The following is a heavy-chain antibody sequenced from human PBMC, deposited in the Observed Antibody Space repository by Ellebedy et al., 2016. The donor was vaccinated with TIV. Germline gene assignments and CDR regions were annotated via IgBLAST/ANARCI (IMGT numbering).Heavy chain of an antibody. CDR3: ARPPTADAFDI. Sequence: GGSLRLSXKGSGYSFTSYWIGWVRQMPGKGLEWMGIIYPGDSDTRYSPSFQGQVTISADKSISTAYLQWSSLKASDTAMYYCARPPTADAFDIWGQGTMVTVSS. V-gene: IGHV5-51*01. CDR2: IYPGDSDT. D-gene: IGHD5-18*01. CDR1: GYSFTSYW. J-gene: IGHJ3*02.